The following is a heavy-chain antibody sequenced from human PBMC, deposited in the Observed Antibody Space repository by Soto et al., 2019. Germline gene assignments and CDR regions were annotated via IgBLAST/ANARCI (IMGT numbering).Heavy chain of an antibody. CDR1: GFTFSSYA. V-gene: IGHV3-23*01. CDR2: ISGSGGST. Sequence: AGSLRLSCAASGFTFSSYAMSWVRQAPGKGLEWVSAISGSGGSTYYADSVKGRFTISRDNSKNTLYLQMNSLRAEDTAVYYCAKGYCSSTSCLKYDYWGQGTLVNVSS. J-gene: IGHJ4*02. CDR3: AKGYCSSTSCLKYDY. D-gene: IGHD2-2*01.